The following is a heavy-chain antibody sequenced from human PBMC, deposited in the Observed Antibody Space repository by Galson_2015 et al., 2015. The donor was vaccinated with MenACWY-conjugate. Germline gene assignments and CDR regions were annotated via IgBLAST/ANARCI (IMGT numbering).Heavy chain of an antibody. Sequence: TNYNPSLNRRVTISVDTSKNQFSLKLNSVTAADTAVYYCARGADMSGIVEAPPAVVWFDSWGQGILITVSS. CDR3: ARGADMSGIVEAPPAVVWFDS. V-gene: IGHV4-34*01. CDR2: T. J-gene: IGHJ5*01. D-gene: IGHD2-2*01.